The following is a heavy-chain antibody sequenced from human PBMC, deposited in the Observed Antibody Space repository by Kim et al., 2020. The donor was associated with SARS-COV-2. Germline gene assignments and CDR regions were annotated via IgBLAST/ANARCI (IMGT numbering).Heavy chain of an antibody. CDR3: ATDYYDSSGYYLGGSPNWFDP. CDR2: IYYSGST. CDR1: GGSISSSSYY. D-gene: IGHD3-22*01. J-gene: IGHJ5*02. V-gene: IGHV4-39*01. Sequence: SETLSLTCTVSGGSISSSSYYWGWIRQPPGKGLEWIGSIYYSGSTYYNPSLKSRVTISVDTSKNQFSLKLSSVTAADTAVYYCATDYYDSSGYYLGGSPNWFDPWGQGTLVTVSS.